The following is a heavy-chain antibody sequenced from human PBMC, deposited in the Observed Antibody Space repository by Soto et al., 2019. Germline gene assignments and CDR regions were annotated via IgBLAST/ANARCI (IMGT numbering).Heavy chain of an antibody. CDR2: ISAYNGNT. V-gene: IGHV1-18*01. CDR3: ASSRRGARYAFDI. J-gene: IGHJ3*02. CDR1: GYTFTSYG. Sequence: QVQLVQSGAEVKKPGASVKVSCQASGYTFTSYGISWVRQAPGQGLEWMGWISAYNGNTNYAQKLQGRVTMTTDTSKSTGYMELRSLRSDDTAVYYCASSRRGARYAFDIWGQGTMVTVSS.